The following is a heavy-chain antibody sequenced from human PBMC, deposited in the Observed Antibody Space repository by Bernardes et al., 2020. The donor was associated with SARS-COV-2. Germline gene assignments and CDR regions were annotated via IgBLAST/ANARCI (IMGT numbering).Heavy chain of an antibody. CDR1: GFTFSNYG. J-gene: IGHJ6*02. CDR2: TWFDGSNA. Sequence: GGSLRLSCTASGFTFSNYGMHWVRQAPGKGLDWVAFTWFDGSNAYYADSVKGRFTISRDNSNNTLYLQMNRLRVEDTAVYYCARDGATLSTTQKMMDVWGQGTTVTVSS. D-gene: IGHD4-4*01. CDR3: ARDGATLSTTQKMMDV. V-gene: IGHV3-33*01.